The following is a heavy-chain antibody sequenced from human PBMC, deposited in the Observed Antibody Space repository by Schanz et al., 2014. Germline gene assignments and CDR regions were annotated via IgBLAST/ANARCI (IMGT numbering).Heavy chain of an antibody. CDR3: AKDTGYCHGGACYCFEY. CDR2: ISYDGSNK. Sequence: QVQLVESGGGVVQPGRSLRLSCAASGFTFSSYGMHWVRQSPGKGLEWVALISYDGSNKHYADSVKGRFSISRDNSQNTLYLQMDSLRPEDTAVYFCAKDTGYCHGGACYCFEYWGLGILVTVSS. J-gene: IGHJ4*02. V-gene: IGHV3-30*18. D-gene: IGHD2-8*02. CDR1: GFTFSSYG.